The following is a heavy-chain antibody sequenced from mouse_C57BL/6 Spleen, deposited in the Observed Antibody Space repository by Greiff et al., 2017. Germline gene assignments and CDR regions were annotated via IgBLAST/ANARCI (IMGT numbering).Heavy chain of an antibody. Sequence: QVQLQQSGAELVRPGTSVKVSCKASGYAFTNYLIEWVKQRPGQGLEWIGVINPGSGGTNYNEKFKGKATLTEDKSSSTAYMQLSSLTSEDSAVYFCARGNWDDWYFDVWGTGTTVTVSS. CDR3: ARGNWDDWYFDV. CDR2: INPGSGGT. CDR1: GYAFTNYL. D-gene: IGHD4-1*01. V-gene: IGHV1-54*01. J-gene: IGHJ1*03.